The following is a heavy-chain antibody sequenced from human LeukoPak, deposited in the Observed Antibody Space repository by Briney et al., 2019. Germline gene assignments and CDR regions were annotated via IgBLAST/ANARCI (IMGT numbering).Heavy chain of an antibody. J-gene: IGHJ4*02. CDR1: GGSITSGTYY. Sequence: SETLSLTCSVSGGSITSGTYYWDWIRQPPGKGLEWIGTMFYTGRTDYNPSLKSRVTISVDTSKNQFSLKLTSVTAADTAVYYCARQSFAPFQVGPETPIESWGQGTLVTVSS. CDR2: MFYTGRT. V-gene: IGHV4-39*01. D-gene: IGHD1-26*01. CDR3: ARQSFAPFQVGPETPIES.